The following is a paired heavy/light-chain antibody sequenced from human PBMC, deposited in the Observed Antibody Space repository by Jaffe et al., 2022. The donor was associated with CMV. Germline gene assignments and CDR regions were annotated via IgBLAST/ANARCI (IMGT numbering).Light chain of an antibody. CDR2: DVS. CDR3: SSYTSTITLV. CDR1: SSDVGGYNF. V-gene: IGLV2-14*03. Sequence: QSALTQPASVSGSPGQSITISCTGTSSDVGGYNFVSWYQQHPGKAPQLMIYDVSNRPSGVSNRFSGSKSGNTASLTISGLQAEDEADYYCSSYTSTITLVFGGGTKLTVL. J-gene: IGLJ3*02.
Heavy chain of an antibody. J-gene: IGHJ4*02. CDR1: GYSFTNYW. CDR3: ARHSGGGSRKVGASPFDY. V-gene: IGHV5-51*01. Sequence: EVQLVQSGAEVKKPGESLKISCKGSGYSFTNYWIAWVRQMPGKGLEWMGVIYPGDSDIKYSPSFQGQVTISADNSISTAYLQWSSLKATDTAMFYCARHSGGGSRKVGASPFDYWGLGTLVTVSS. CDR2: IYPGDSDI. D-gene: IGHD1-26*01.